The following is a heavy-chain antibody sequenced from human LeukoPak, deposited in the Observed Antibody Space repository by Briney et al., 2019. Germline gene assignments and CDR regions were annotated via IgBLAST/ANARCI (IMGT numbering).Heavy chain of an antibody. Sequence: GGSLRLSSAASEFIFSNYWMSWVRQAPGKGLEWVANIKPDGSEKNYVDSVRGRFTIPRDNAKSSVFLQMNSLRAEDTAVYYCARRGYTFDYWGLGTLVTVSS. CDR1: EFIFSNYW. D-gene: IGHD5-24*01. CDR2: IKPDGSEK. J-gene: IGHJ4*02. CDR3: ARRGYTFDY. V-gene: IGHV3-7*01.